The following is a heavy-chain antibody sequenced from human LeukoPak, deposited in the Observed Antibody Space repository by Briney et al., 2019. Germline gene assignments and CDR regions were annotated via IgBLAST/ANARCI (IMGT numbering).Heavy chain of an antibody. Sequence: SETLSLTCTVSGGSISSYFWNWIRQPAGKGLEWIARICIGGSTIYNPSLKIRVTLSVDTSKNQASLKLSSVTAADTAMYYCARRVSEVAPTLRNGKNWFDSWGQGTLVTVSP. J-gene: IGHJ5*01. D-gene: IGHD1-26*01. CDR3: ARRVSEVAPTLRNGKNWFDS. CDR2: ICIGGST. V-gene: IGHV4-4*07. CDR1: GGSISSYF.